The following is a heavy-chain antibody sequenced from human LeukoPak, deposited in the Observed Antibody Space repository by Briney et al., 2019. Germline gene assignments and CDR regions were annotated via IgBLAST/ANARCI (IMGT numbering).Heavy chain of an antibody. CDR2: INQDGSVK. J-gene: IGHJ5*02. V-gene: IGHV3-7*01. CDR3: ARDITLNWFDP. Sequence: GGSLRLSCAASGFTFRSYWMSWVRQAPAKGLEWVANINQDGSVKYYVDSVKGRFTISRDDAKNSLYVQMNSLRDEDTAVYCWARDITLNWFDPWGQGTLVTVSS. D-gene: IGHD3-10*01. CDR1: GFTFRSYW.